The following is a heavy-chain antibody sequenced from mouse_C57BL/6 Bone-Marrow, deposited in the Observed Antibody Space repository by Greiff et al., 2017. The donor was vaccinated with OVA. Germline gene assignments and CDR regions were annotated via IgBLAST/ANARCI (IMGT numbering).Heavy chain of an antibody. J-gene: IGHJ4*01. V-gene: IGHV1-81*01. CDR2: IYPRCGNT. Sequence: QVQLQQSGAELARPGASVKLSCKASGYTFTSYGISWVKQRTGQGLEWIGEIYPRCGNTYYNEKFKGKATLTADKSSSTAYMELRSLTSEDAAVYFCARPTVNYAMDYWGQGTSVTVSS. CDR3: ARPTVNYAMDY. CDR1: GYTFTSYG. D-gene: IGHD1-1*01.